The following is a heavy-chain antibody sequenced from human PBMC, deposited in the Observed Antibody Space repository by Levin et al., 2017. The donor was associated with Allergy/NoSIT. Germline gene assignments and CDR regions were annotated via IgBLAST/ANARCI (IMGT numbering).Heavy chain of an antibody. CDR3: ARGNVDTAKNPPYWYFDL. CDR1: GGSFSGYY. V-gene: IGHV4-34*01. Sequence: ASETLSLTCAVYGGSFSGYYWSWIRQPPGKGLEWIGEINHSGSTNYNPSLKSRVTISVDTSKNQFSLKLSSVTAADTAVYYCARGNVDTAKNPPYWYFDLWGRGTLVTVSS. J-gene: IGHJ2*01. CDR2: INHSGST. D-gene: IGHD5-18*01.